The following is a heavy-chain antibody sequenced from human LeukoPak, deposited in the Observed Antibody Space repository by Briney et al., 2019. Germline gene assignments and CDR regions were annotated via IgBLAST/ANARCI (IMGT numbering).Heavy chain of an antibody. Sequence: GGSLRLSCAASGFTFSSYGMHWVRQAPGKGLEWVAFIRYDGSNKYYADSVKGRFTISRDNSKNTLYLQMNSLRAEDTAVYYCAKDFLGPGSSITIFEDAPWGYYMDVWGRGTTVTVSS. J-gene: IGHJ6*03. CDR1: GFTFSSYG. CDR3: AKDFLGPGSSITIFEDAPWGYYMDV. D-gene: IGHD3-3*01. V-gene: IGHV3-30*02. CDR2: IRYDGSNK.